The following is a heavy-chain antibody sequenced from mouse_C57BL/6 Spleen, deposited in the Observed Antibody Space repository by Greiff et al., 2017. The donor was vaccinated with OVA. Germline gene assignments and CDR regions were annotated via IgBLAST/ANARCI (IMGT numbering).Heavy chain of an antibody. D-gene: IGHD2-4*01. J-gene: IGHJ1*03. CDR1: GFTFSSYA. Sequence: EVKLVESGEGLVKPGGSLKLSCAASGFTFSSYAMSWVRQTPEKRLEWVAYISSGGDYIYYADTVKGRFTISRDNARNTLYLQMSSLKSEDTAMYYCTRDYYDYGWYFDVWGTGTTVTVSS. CDR2: ISSGGDYI. CDR3: TRDYYDYGWYFDV. V-gene: IGHV5-9-1*02.